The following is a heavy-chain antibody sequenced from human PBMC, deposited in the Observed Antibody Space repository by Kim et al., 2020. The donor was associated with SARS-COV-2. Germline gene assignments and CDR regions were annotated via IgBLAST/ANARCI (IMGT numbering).Heavy chain of an antibody. V-gene: IGHV3-23*01. CDR1: GFTFSNFA. CDR3: ARSDCGGDCRKPDY. CDR2: ISDSGSST. D-gene: IGHD2-21*02. J-gene: IGHJ4*02. Sequence: GGSLRLSCAASGFTFSNFAMSWVRQAPGKGLEWVSLISDSGSSTYYADSVKGRFTISRDNSKNTMYLQMKSLRVEDTAVYYCARSDCGGDCRKPDYWGQGTLVTVSS.